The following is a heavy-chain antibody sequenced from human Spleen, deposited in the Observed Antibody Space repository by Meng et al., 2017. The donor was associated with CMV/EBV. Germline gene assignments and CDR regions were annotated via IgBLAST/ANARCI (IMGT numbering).Heavy chain of an antibody. CDR1: GGSFDTYA. V-gene: IGHV1-69*05. CDR3: ARGVVGGQGTLVTVS. J-gene: IGHJ5*02. D-gene: IGHD1-1*01. CDR2: TIPIFGTA. Sequence: SGGSFDTYAINWVRQAPGQGLEWMRGTIPIFGTANYAQKFQDKITITTDESTRTAYMEVRSLTSEDTAVFYCARGVVGGQGTLVTVSWGQGTLVTVSS.